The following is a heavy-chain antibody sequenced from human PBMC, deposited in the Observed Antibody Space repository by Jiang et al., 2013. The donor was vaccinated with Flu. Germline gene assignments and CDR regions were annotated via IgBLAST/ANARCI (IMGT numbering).Heavy chain of an antibody. J-gene: IGHJ4*02. V-gene: IGHV3-53*01. CDR2: IYSGGST. Sequence: SGFTVSSNYMSWVRQAPGKGLEWVSVIYSGGSTYYADSVKGRFTISRDNSKNTLYLQMNSLKAEDTAVYYCARDLSVNYYGSGSYLPADWGQGTLVTVSS. D-gene: IGHD3-10*01. CDR1: GFTVSSNY. CDR3: ARDLSVNYYGSGSYLPAD.